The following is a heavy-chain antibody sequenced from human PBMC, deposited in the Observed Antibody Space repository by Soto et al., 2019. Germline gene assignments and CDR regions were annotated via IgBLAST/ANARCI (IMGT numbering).Heavy chain of an antibody. V-gene: IGHV3-49*03. D-gene: IGHD3-16*02. J-gene: IGHJ6*03. CDR2: IRSKAYGGTT. CDR3: TRDPRFWGSYRLYYYYYMDV. CDR1: GFTFGDYA. Sequence: PGGSLRLSCTASGFTFGDYAMSWFRQAPGKGLEWVGFIRSKAYGGTTEYAASVKGRFTISRDDSKSIAYLQMNSLKTEDTAVYYCTRDPRFWGSYRLYYYYYMDVWGKGTTVTVSS.